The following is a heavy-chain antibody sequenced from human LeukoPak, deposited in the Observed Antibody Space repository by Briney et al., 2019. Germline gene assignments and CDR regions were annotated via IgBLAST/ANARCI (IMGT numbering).Heavy chain of an antibody. J-gene: IGHJ4*02. D-gene: IGHD3-22*01. V-gene: IGHV3-33*08. CDR3: ARDSGVGATSGYPY. Sequence: PGGSLRLSCAASGFTFSSYGMHWVRQAPGKGLEWVAVIWYDGSNKYYADSVKGRFTISRDNAKNSLYLEMNSLRVEDTAVYYCARDSGVGATSGYPYWGQGTLVTVSS. CDR2: IWYDGSNK. CDR1: GFTFSSYG.